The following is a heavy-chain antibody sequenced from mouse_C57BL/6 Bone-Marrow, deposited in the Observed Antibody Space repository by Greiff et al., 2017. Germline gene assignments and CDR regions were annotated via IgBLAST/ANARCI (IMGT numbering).Heavy chain of an antibody. D-gene: IGHD1-1*01. CDR1: GYTFTGYW. CDR2: ILPGSGST. V-gene: IGHV1-9*01. Sequence: QVHVKQSGAELMKPGASVKLSCKAPGYTFTGYWIEWVKQRPGHGLEWIGEILPGSGSTNYNEKFKGKATFTADTSSTTAYMQLSSLTTEDSAITYCARDYYGSSYWYFDVWGTGTTVTVSS. J-gene: IGHJ1*03. CDR3: ARDYYGSSYWYFDV.